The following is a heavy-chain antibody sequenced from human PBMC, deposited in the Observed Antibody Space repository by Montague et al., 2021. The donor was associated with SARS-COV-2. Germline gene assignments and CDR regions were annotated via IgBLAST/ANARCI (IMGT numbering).Heavy chain of an antibody. J-gene: IGHJ3*02. CDR2: MYDSGST. V-gene: IGHV4-31*03. Sequence: TLSLTCTVSGGSISNGGYYCSWIRQHPGKGLEWIGYMYDSGSTYYNPSLTSRVTMSLDTSKNQFSLKLSSVTAADTAVYYCARGYGVVVAAPDIWGQGTMVTVSS. CDR3: ARGYGVVVAAPDI. D-gene: IGHD2-15*01. CDR1: GGSISNGGYY.